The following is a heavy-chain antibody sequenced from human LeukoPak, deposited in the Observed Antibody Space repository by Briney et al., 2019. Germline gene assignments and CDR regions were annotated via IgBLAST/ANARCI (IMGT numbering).Heavy chain of an antibody. J-gene: IGHJ4*02. V-gene: IGHV1-18*01. CDR1: GYTFTSYG. CDR3: ARDPLRGDYYDSSGYYHY. D-gene: IGHD3-22*01. CDR2: ISAYNGNT. Sequence: ASVKVSCKATGYTFTSYGISWVRQAPGQGLEWMGWISAYNGNTNYAQKLQGRVTMTTDTSTSTAYMELRSLRSDDTAVYYCARDPLRGDYYDSSGYYHYWGQGTLVTVSS.